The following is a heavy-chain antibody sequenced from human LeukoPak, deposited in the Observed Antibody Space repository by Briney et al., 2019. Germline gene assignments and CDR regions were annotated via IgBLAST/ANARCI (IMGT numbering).Heavy chain of an antibody. CDR2: IIPIFGTA. J-gene: IGHJ3*02. CDR3: ATSRFVYSAFDI. V-gene: IGHV1-69*13. D-gene: IGHD1-26*01. CDR1: GGTFSSYA. Sequence: SVKVSCKASGGTFSSYATSWVRQAPGQGLEWMGGIIPIFGTANYAQKFQGRVTITADESTSTAYMELSSLRSEDTAVYYCATSRFVYSAFDIWGQGTMVTVSS.